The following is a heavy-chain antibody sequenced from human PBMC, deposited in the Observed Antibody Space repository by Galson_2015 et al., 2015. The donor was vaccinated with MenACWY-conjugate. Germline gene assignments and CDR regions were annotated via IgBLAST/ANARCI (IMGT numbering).Heavy chain of an antibody. CDR3: TVVVGARGAYD. Sequence: SLRLSCAASGFIFSNAWLSWVRQAPGKGLEWVGRIKSKTDGETTDYAAPVKGRFTISRDDSKNTLYLQMNSLKTEDTAVYYCTVVVGARGAYDWGQGTRVTVSS. V-gene: IGHV3-15*01. CDR2: IKSKTDGETT. D-gene: IGHD2-21*01. J-gene: IGHJ4*02. CDR1: GFIFSNAW.